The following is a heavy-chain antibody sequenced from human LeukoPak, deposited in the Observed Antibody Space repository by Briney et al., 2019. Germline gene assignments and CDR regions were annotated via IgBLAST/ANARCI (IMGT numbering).Heavy chain of an antibody. CDR3: ARDHGPRITIFDYDAFDI. CDR1: GFTFSSYW. D-gene: IGHD3-3*01. J-gene: IGHJ3*02. CDR2: INTDGSST. V-gene: IGHV3-74*01. Sequence: GGSLRLSCAASGFTFSSYWMHWVRQAPGKGLVWVSRINTDGSSTSYADSVKGRFTISRDNAKNTLYLQMNSLRAEDTAVYYCARDHGPRITIFDYDAFDIWGQGTMVTVSS.